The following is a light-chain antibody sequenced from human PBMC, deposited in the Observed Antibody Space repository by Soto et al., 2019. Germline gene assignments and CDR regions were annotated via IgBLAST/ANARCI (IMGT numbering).Light chain of an antibody. J-gene: IGLJ7*01. V-gene: IGLV1-47*01. CDR2: RND. Sequence: QAVGTQPPTASGTPGQRVTISCSGSRSNIGSNYVYWYQQVPGTAPKLLIYRNDQRPSGVPDRFSGSKSGTSASLAISGLRSEDEADYYCVAWDDSLSGGVFGGGTQLTVL. CDR3: VAWDDSLSGGV. CDR1: RSNIGSNY.